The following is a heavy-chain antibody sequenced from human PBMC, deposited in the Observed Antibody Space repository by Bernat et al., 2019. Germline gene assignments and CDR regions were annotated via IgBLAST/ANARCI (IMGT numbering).Heavy chain of an antibody. V-gene: IGHV4-34*01. CDR2: INHSGST. D-gene: IGHD3-22*01. J-gene: IGHJ4*02. CDR3: AEGRPYYYDSSGYYSYFDY. CDR1: GGSFSGYY. Sequence: QVQLQQWGAGLLKPSETLSLTCAVYGGSFSGYYWSWIRQPPGKGLEWIGEINHSGSTNYNPSLKSRVTISVDASKSQFSLKLSSVTAADTAVYYCAEGRPYYYDSSGYYSYFDYWGQGTLVTVSS.